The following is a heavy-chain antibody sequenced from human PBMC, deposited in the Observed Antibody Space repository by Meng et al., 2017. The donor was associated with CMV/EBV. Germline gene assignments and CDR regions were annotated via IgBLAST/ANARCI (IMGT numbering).Heavy chain of an antibody. CDR1: GYTFTSYY. D-gene: IGHD2-2*01. Sequence: ASVKVSCKASGYTFTSYYMHWVRQAPGQGLEWMGIIYPSGGSTSYAQKFQGRVTMTRDTSTSTVYMELSSLRSEDTAVYYCARDSYGYCSSTSCYREGHYYYYYGMDVWGQGTTVTVSS. J-gene: IGHJ6*02. CDR3: ARDSYGYCSSTSCYREGHYYYYYGMDV. CDR2: IYPSGGST. V-gene: IGHV1-46*01.